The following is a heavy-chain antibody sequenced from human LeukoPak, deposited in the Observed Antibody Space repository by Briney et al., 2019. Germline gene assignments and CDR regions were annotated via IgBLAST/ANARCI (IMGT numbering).Heavy chain of an antibody. J-gene: IGHJ4*02. D-gene: IGHD3-10*01. V-gene: IGHV3-53*01. Sequence: GGSLRLSCAASGFTVSSNYMSWVRQAPGKGLEWVSVIYSGGSTYYADSVKGRFTISRDNSKNTLYLQMNSLRAEDTAVYSCAKSTLWFGADYWGQGTLVTVSS. CDR1: GFTVSSNY. CDR3: AKSTLWFGADY. CDR2: IYSGGST.